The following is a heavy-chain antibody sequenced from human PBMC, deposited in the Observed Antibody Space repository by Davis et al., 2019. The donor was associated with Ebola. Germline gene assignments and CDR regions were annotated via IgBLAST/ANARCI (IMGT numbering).Heavy chain of an antibody. J-gene: IGHJ6*02. CDR1: GFTFSDYY. CDR3: GRAPRVSGYYFVDV. V-gene: IGHV3-72*01. D-gene: IGHD3-3*01. Sequence: GESLKISCAASGFTFSDYYIDWVRQAPGKGLEWVGRIRNKANSYTTEYAASVKGRFTLSRDDSKNSVYLQMNSLKTEDTAVYYCGRAPRVSGYYFVDVWGQGTTVTVSS. CDR2: IRNKANSYTT.